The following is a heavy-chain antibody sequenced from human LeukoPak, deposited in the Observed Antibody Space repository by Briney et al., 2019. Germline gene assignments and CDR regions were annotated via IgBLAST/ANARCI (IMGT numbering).Heavy chain of an antibody. CDR2: INHSGST. D-gene: IGHD3-3*01. Sequence: SETLSLTCAVYGGSFSGYYWSWIRQPPGKGLEWIGEINHSGSTNYNPSLKSRVTISVDTSKNQFSLKLSSVTAADTAVYYCARGFTIFGVVITRGWFDPWGLGTLVTVSS. V-gene: IGHV4-34*01. J-gene: IGHJ5*02. CDR3: ARGFTIFGVVITRGWFDP. CDR1: GGSFSGYY.